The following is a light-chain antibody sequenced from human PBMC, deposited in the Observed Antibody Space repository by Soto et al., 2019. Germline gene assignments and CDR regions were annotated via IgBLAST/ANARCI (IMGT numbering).Light chain of an antibody. CDR3: QQYDNLPIT. CDR2: DAS. CDR1: QDISNY. Sequence: DIQMTQSPSSLSASVGDRVTITCQASQDISNYLNWYQQKPGKAPKLLIYDASNLERGVPSRFSVSVSGTDFTFTISSLQPEDIATYYCQQYDNLPITFGQGTRLEIK. V-gene: IGKV1-33*01. J-gene: IGKJ5*01.